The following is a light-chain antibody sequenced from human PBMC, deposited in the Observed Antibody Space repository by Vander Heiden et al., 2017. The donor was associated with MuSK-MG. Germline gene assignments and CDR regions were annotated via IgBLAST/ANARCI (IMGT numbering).Light chain of an antibody. J-gene: IGLJ2*01. CDR3: QAWDSSNGV. CDR1: KLGDKY. V-gene: IGLV3-1*01. CDR2: QDS. Sequence: SYELTQPPSVSVSPGQTASITCSGDKLGDKYACWYQQKPGQSPGLVIYQDSKRPSGIPERFSGSNSGTKANLTISGTQAMDEADYYCQAWDSSNGVFGGGTKLTVL.